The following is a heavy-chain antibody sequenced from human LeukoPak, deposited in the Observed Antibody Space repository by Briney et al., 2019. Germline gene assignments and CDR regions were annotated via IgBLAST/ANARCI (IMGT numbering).Heavy chain of an antibody. D-gene: IGHD3-10*01. J-gene: IGHJ4*02. CDR2: IYHSGST. CDR3: ARWTKNFSGSYPPPKDY. V-gene: IGHV4-30-2*01. Sequence: PSETLSLTCAVSGGSISSCGYSWSWIRQPPGKGLEWIGYIYHSGSTYYNPSLKSRVTISVDRSKNQFSLKLSSVTAADTAVYYCARWTKNFSGSYPPPKDYWGQGTLVTVSS. CDR1: GGSISSCGYS.